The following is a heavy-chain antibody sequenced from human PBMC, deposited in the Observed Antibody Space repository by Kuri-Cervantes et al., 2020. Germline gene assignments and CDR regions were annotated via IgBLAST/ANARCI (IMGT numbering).Heavy chain of an antibody. D-gene: IGHD3-16*01. J-gene: IGHJ4*02. CDR3: ARLAGVLHFDY. Sequence: GSLRLSCTVSGGSISSSSYYWGWIRQPPGKGLEWIGSIYYSGSTYYNPSLEGRVTISVDTSKNQFSLKLSSVTAADTAVYYCARLAGVLHFDYWGQGTLVTVSS. V-gene: IGHV4-39*01. CDR2: IYYSGST. CDR1: GGSISSSSYY.